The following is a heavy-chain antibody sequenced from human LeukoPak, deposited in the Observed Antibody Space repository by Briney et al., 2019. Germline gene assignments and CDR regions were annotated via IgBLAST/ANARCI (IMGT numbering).Heavy chain of an antibody. CDR3: ARGPPYIVVVTPIGFFHY. Sequence: SETLSLTCAVYGVSFSGYYWSWIRRPPGKGLEWIGEINHSGSTNYNPSLKSRVTISVDTSKNQFSLKLSSVTAADTAVYYCARGPPYIVVVTPIGFFHYWGQGTLVTVSS. J-gene: IGHJ4*02. V-gene: IGHV4-34*01. CDR2: INHSGST. D-gene: IGHD2-21*02. CDR1: GVSFSGYY.